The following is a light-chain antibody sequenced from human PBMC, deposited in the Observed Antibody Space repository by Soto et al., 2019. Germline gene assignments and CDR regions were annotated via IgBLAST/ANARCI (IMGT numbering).Light chain of an antibody. CDR3: SSHTTTYTVDV. CDR2: EVN. J-gene: IGLJ1*01. Sequence: QSALTQPASVAWSPGQSITISCTGTASDIGTNNYVSWYQQYPGKAPQLIIYEVNQRPSGISDRFFGSKSGDTASLTISWLQADDEADYYCSSHTTTYTVDVFGAGTKVTVL. CDR1: ASDIGTNNY. V-gene: IGLV2-14*03.